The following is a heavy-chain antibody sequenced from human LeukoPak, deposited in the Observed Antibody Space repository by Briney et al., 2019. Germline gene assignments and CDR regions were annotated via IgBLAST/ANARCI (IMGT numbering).Heavy chain of an antibody. D-gene: IGHD3-3*01. CDR1: GYTFTSYG. CDR3: ARAWKDFWSGYYFDY. Sequence: ASVTVSCKASGYTFTSYGISWVRQAPGQGLAWMGWISAYNGNTNYAQKLQGRVTMTTDTSTSTAYMELRSLRSDDTAVYYCARAWKDFWSGYYFDYWGQGTLVTVSS. CDR2: ISAYNGNT. J-gene: IGHJ4*02. V-gene: IGHV1-18*01.